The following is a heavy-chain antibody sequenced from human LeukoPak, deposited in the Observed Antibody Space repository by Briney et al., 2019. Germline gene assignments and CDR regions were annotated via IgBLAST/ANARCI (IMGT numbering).Heavy chain of an antibody. J-gene: IGHJ5*02. CDR1: GYTFTSYG. CDR3: ARDPRLDYYDSRMNWFDP. Sequence: ASVKVSCKASGYTFTSYGISWVRQAPGQGLEWMGWISAYNGNTNYAQKLQGRVTMTTDTSTSTAYMELRSLRSDDTAVYCCARDPRLDYYDSRMNWFDPWGQGTLVTVSS. D-gene: IGHD3-22*01. CDR2: ISAYNGNT. V-gene: IGHV1-18*01.